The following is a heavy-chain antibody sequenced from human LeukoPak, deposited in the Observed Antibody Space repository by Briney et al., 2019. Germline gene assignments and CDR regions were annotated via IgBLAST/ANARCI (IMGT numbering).Heavy chain of an antibody. CDR2: VSYDGIKK. D-gene: IGHD5-18*01. J-gene: IGHJ4*02. Sequence: GGSLRLSCAASGFTFSSYSMNWVRQAPGKGLECVAFVSYDGIKKYYADSVKGRFTVSRDNSKNTIYLQINTLRVEDTAVYYCARDPGRGYSFDYWGQGTLVTVSS. CDR1: GFTFSSYS. V-gene: IGHV3-30-3*01. CDR3: ARDPGRGYSFDY.